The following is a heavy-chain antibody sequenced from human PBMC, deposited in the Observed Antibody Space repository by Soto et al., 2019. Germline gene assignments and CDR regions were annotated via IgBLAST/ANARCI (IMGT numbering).Heavy chain of an antibody. CDR1: GGSISSSSYY. CDR2: IYYSGST. D-gene: IGHD6-13*01. J-gene: IGHJ6*02. CDR3: ARHNRIAAAGTEYYYYYGMDV. V-gene: IGHV4-39*01. Sequence: PSETLSLTCTVSGGSISSSSYYWGWIRQPPGKGLEWIGSIYYSGSTYYNPSLKSRVTISVDTSKNQFSLKLSSVTAADTAVYYCARHNRIAAAGTEYYYYYGMDVWGQGTTVTVSS.